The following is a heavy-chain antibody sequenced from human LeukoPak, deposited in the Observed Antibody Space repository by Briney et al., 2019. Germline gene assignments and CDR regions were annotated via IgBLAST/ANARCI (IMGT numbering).Heavy chain of an antibody. D-gene: IGHD6-19*01. CDR3: ARDNSGWYLAY. V-gene: IGHV1-2*02. J-gene: IGHJ4*02. Sequence: ASVKVSCKASGYTFTGYFMHWVRQAPGQGLEWMGWSNPNSGGSNYAQKFQGRVTMTRDTSISTDYMELSRLTSDDTAVYYCARDNSGWYLAYWGQGTLVTVSS. CDR2: SNPNSGGS. CDR1: GYTFTGYF.